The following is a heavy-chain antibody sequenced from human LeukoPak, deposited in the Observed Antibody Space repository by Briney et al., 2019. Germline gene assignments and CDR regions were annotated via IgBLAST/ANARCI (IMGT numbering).Heavy chain of an antibody. D-gene: IGHD3-3*01. V-gene: IGHV3-23*01. CDR1: GFTFSSYA. Sequence: PGGSLRLSCAASGFTFSSYAMSWVRQAPGKGLEWVSAISGSGGSTYYADSVKGRFTISRDNSKNTLYLQMNSLRAEDTAVYYCAEQDTIFGVAEGAFDIWGQGTMVTVSS. J-gene: IGHJ3*02. CDR2: ISGSGGST. CDR3: AEQDTIFGVAEGAFDI.